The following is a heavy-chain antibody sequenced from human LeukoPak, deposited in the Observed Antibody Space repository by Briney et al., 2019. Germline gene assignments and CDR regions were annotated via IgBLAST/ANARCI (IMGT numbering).Heavy chain of an antibody. D-gene: IGHD1-26*01. CDR1: GYTFTSYG. CDR3: ARSVGYDY. J-gene: IGHJ4*02. Sequence: ASVTVSCKASGYTFTSYGISWVRQAPGQGLEWMGWINPNSGGTNYAQKFQGRVTMTRDTSISTAYMELSRLRSDDTAVYHCARSVGYDYWGQGTLVTVSS. V-gene: IGHV1-2*02. CDR2: INPNSGGT.